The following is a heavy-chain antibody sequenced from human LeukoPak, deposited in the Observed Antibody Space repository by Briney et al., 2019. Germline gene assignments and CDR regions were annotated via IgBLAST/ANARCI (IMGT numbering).Heavy chain of an antibody. V-gene: IGHV3-21*01. D-gene: IGHD2-21*02. CDR3: ARDFTARNYFDS. Sequence: GGSLRLSCAASGYTFSHYSMNWVRQSPGKGLEWISSVDGVSDTIYYADSVKGRFTIPRDNAKNSLSLQMTNLRVEDTAIYYCARDFTARNYFDSWGQGTLVTVSS. CDR1: GYTFSHYS. J-gene: IGHJ4*02. CDR2: VDGVSDTI.